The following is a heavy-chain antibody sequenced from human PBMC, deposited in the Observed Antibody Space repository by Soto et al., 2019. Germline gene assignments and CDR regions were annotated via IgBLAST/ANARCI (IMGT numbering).Heavy chain of an antibody. Sequence: QVQLQQWGAGLLKPSETLSLTCAVYGGSFSGYYWSWIRQPPGKGLEWIGEINHSGSTNYNPSLKSRGPISGDTSKSQFSLKLSAVTAADTAVYYCARGRWFGEFGNWGQGTMVTVSS. V-gene: IGHV4-34*01. CDR2: INHSGST. CDR3: ARGRWFGEFGN. J-gene: IGHJ3*01. D-gene: IGHD3-10*01. CDR1: GGSFSGYY.